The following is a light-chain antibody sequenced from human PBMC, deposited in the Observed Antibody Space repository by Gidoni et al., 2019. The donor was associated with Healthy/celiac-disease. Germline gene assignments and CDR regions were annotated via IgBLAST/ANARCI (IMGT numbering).Light chain of an antibody. Sequence: DIQMTQSPSSLSASVGDRVTITCQASQDISNYLNWYQQKPGKAPKLLIYVASNLETGVPSRFSGSGSGTDFTFTISSLQPEDIATYYCQQYDNLPSAITFGQGTRLEIK. V-gene: IGKV1-33*01. CDR1: QDISNY. CDR2: VAS. J-gene: IGKJ5*01. CDR3: QQYDNLPSAIT.